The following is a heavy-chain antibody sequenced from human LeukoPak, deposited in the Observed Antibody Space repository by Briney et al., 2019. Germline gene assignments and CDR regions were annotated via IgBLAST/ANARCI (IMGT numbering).Heavy chain of an antibody. CDR3: ARLTRLSTSPDRYYLDY. Sequence: SETLSLTCTVSGDSISSYYWSWIRQPPGKGLEWIGYIYTSGGTNYIPSLKGRVTISIDTAKNQFSLKLSSVTAADSAVYYCARLTRLSTSPDRYYLDYWGQGTLVTVSS. V-gene: IGHV4-4*09. CDR1: GDSISSYY. J-gene: IGHJ4*02. CDR2: IYTSGGT. D-gene: IGHD6-6*01.